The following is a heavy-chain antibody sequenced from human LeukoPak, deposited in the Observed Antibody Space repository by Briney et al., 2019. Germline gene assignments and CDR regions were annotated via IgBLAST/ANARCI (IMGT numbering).Heavy chain of an antibody. Sequence: GESLKISCKGSGYSFTSSWIGWVRQMPGKGLEWMGIIYPGDSDTRYSPSFQGQVTISVDKSINTAYVQWSSLKASDTAMYYCARGSGARGGSATYALNYWGQGTLVTVSS. CDR1: GYSFTSSW. CDR2: IYPGDSDT. V-gene: IGHV5-51*01. D-gene: IGHD3-10*01. CDR3: ARGSGARGGSATYALNY. J-gene: IGHJ4*02.